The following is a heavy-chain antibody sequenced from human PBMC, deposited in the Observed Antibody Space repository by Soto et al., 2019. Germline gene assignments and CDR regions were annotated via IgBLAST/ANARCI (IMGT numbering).Heavy chain of an antibody. Sequence: EVQLVESGGGLVQPGGSLRLSCAASGFTFSSHWMYWVRQAPGKGLEWVANIKQDGSDKYYVDSVKGRFTISRDNAKNSLYLQMNSLRAEDTAVYYWARTRSSRNSHFDYWGQGTLDTVSS. CDR2: IKQDGSDK. D-gene: IGHD6-13*01. CDR1: GFTFSSHW. V-gene: IGHV3-7*01. J-gene: IGHJ4*02. CDR3: ARTRSSRNSHFDY.